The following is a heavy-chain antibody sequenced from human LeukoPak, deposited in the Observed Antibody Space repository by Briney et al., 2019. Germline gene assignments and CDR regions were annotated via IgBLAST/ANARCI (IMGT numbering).Heavy chain of an antibody. Sequence: PSETLSLTCTVSGGSISGGPYYWNWVRQHPGKGLEWIGYIYYSGSTYYNPSLKSRVTISTDTSKNQVSLKLSSATAADTAVYYCARTMVRGGAATYLIEYWGQGTLVTVSS. V-gene: IGHV4-31*03. CDR3: ARTMVRGGAATYLIEY. J-gene: IGHJ4*02. CDR2: IYYSGST. CDR1: GGSISGGPYY. D-gene: IGHD3-10*01.